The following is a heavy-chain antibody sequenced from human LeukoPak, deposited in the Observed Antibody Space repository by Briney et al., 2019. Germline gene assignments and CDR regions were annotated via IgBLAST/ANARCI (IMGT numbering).Heavy chain of an antibody. CDR1: GFTFSSYN. V-gene: IGHV3-48*01. J-gene: IGHJ5*02. D-gene: IGHD3-10*01. CDR3: ARGRSYGYNWFGP. Sequence: GGSLRLSCAASGFTFSSYNMNWVRQAPGKGLEWVSYISSSSSTIYYADSVKGRFSISRDNAKNSLYLQMNRLRAEDTAVYYCARGRSYGYNWFGPWGQGTLVTVSS. CDR2: ISSSSSTI.